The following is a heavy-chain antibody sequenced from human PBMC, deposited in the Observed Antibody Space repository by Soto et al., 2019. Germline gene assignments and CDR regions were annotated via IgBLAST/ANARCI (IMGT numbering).Heavy chain of an antibody. CDR3: ARDLVLTFGGVIVTGNWFDP. J-gene: IGHJ5*02. D-gene: IGHD3-16*02. V-gene: IGHV4-38-2*02. Sequence: SETLSLTCAASGYSISSGYYWGWIRQPPGKGLEWIGSIYHSGSTYYNPSLKSRVTISVDTSKNQFSLKLSSVTAADTAVYYCARDLVLTFGGVIVTGNWFDPWGQGTLVTVS. CDR2: IYHSGST. CDR1: GYSISSGYY.